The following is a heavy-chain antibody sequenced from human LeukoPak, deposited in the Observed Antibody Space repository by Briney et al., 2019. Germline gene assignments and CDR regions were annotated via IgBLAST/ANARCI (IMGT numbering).Heavy chain of an antibody. CDR1: GGSFSGYY. CDR2: INHSGST. J-gene: IGHJ4*02. D-gene: IGHD1-7*01. Sequence: KPSETLSLTCAVYGGSFSGYYWSWIRQPPGKGLEWIGEINHSGSTNHNPSLKSRVTISVDTSKNQFSLKLSSVTAADTAVYYCARSAWNYEYWGQGTLVTVSS. V-gene: IGHV4-34*01. CDR3: ARSAWNYEY.